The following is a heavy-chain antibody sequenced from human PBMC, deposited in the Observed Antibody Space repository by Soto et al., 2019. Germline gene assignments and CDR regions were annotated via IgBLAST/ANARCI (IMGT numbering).Heavy chain of an antibody. V-gene: IGHV5-10-1*01. CDR3: ARQIYDSDTGPNFQYYFDS. CDR1: GYSFSDYW. CDR2: INPSDSYS. Sequence: GESLKISCKGSGYSFSDYWISWVRQMPGKGLEWMARINPSDSYSTYSPSFEGHVTISVDKSISTAYLQWSSLRASDTAMYYCARQIYDSDTGPNFQYYFDSWGQGTPVTVSS. D-gene: IGHD3-22*01. J-gene: IGHJ4*02.